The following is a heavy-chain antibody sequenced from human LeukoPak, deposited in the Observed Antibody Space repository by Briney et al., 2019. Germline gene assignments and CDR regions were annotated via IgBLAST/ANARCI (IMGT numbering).Heavy chain of an antibody. D-gene: IGHD3-9*01. J-gene: IGHJ4*02. CDR2: IRGNGGAT. V-gene: IGHV3-23*01. CDR3: AKDHYDILTGPYDN. Sequence: PGGSLRLSCAASGFTYRPYAMTWVRQAPGKGLEWVSAIRGNGGATYYADSVKGRFTISRDNSKNTLYLQMNSLRAEDTAVYYCAKDHYDILTGPYDNWGQGSLVTVSS. CDR1: GFTYRPYA.